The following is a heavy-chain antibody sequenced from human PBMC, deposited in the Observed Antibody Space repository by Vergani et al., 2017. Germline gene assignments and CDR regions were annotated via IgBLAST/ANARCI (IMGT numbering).Heavy chain of an antibody. Sequence: EVQLVESGGGLVQPGGSLRLSCAASGFTVSSNYMSWVRQAPGKGLEWVSVIYSGGSTYYADSVKGRFTISRDNSKNTLYLQMNSLRAEDTAVYYCASETLLDCSGGSCSIWGQGTTVTVSS. CDR3: ASETLLDCSGGSCSI. CDR2: IYSGGST. CDR1: GFTVSSNY. J-gene: IGHJ6*02. D-gene: IGHD2-15*01. V-gene: IGHV3-66*01.